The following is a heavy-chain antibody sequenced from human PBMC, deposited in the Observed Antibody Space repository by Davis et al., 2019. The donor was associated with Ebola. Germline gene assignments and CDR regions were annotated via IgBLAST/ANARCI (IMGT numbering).Heavy chain of an antibody. Sequence: PGGSLRLSCAASGFTFSSYWMSWVRQAPGKGLEWVAVISYDGSNKYYADSVKGRFTISRDNSKNTLYLQMNSLRAEDTAVYYCARAGQDYWGQGTLVTVSS. V-gene: IGHV3-30-3*01. J-gene: IGHJ4*02. CDR3: ARAGQDY. CDR2: ISYDGSNK. CDR1: GFTFSSYW.